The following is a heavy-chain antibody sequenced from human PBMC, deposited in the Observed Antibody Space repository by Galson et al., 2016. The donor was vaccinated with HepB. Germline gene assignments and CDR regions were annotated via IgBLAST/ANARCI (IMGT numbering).Heavy chain of an antibody. CDR1: GFIFSYAW. J-gene: IGHJ6*02. V-gene: IGHV4-34*01. Sequence: LRLSCAGSGFIFSYAWMTWVRQAPGKGLEWIGEINHTGSTSHNPSLTSRVTISLDTSKIQFSLRLTSVTAADTAVYYCARGDFSNNGGIYYYGMDVWGQGTTVTVSS. CDR3: ARGDFSNNGGIYYYGMDV. D-gene: IGHD4-11*01. CDR2: INHTGST.